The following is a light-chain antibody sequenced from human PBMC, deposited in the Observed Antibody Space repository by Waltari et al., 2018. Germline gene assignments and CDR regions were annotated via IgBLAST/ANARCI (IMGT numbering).Light chain of an antibody. V-gene: IGKV1-27*01. Sequence: DIQMTQSPSSLSASVGDRVTIPCRASQGINNYLAWYQQRAGKAPKVLIYAASILQSGVPSRFSGSGSGTDFTLTISSLQPEDVATYYCQKCFSAPYTFGQGTKLEI. CDR1: QGINNY. CDR3: QKCFSAPYT. CDR2: AAS. J-gene: IGKJ2*01.